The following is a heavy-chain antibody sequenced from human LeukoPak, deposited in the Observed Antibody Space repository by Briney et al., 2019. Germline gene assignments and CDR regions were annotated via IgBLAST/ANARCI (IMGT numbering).Heavy chain of an antibody. D-gene: IGHD3-10*01. Sequence: PSETLSLTCTVSGGSISSYYWSWIRQPPGKGVEWIGYIYYSGRTNYNPSLKSRVTISVDTSKNQFSLKLSSVTAADTAVYYCARSSVWFGAYYYMDVWGKGTTVTVSS. CDR1: GGSISSYY. CDR2: IYYSGRT. V-gene: IGHV4-59*01. CDR3: ARSSVWFGAYYYMDV. J-gene: IGHJ6*03.